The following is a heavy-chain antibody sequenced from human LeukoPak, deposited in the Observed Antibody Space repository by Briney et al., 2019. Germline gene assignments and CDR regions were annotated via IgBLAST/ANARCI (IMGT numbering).Heavy chain of an antibody. V-gene: IGHV4-4*09. J-gene: IGHJ4*02. CDR3: ARLATAGYLNY. D-gene: IGHD6-19*01. CDR1: GGSISSYY. CDR2: IHRRGST. Sequence: SETLSLTCTVSGGSISSYYWSWIRQPPGKGLEWIGYIHRRGSTNYNPSLKSRVTISVDTSKNQFSLKLSSVTAADTAVYYCARLATAGYLNYWGQGTLVTVSS.